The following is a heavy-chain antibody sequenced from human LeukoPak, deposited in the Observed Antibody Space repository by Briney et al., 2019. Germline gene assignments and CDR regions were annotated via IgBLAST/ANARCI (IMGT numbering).Heavy chain of an antibody. D-gene: IGHD3-3*01. CDR1: GFTFLSYN. Sequence: PGGSLRLSCAASGFTFLSYNMNWVRQAPGKGLEWVSSISSTSSSYIYYADSVKGRFTISRDNTKSSLYLQMNSLTVEDTAIYYCARCLWSSSRYMDSWGQGTLVTVSA. CDR3: ARCLWSSSRYMDS. V-gene: IGHV3-21*01. CDR2: ISSTSSSYI. J-gene: IGHJ5*01.